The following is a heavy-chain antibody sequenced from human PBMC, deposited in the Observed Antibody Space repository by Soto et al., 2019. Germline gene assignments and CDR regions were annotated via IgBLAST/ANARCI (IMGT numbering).Heavy chain of an antibody. CDR1: GFTFSSYA. CDR2: ISGRGGGT. D-gene: IGHD4-17*01. Sequence: PGGSQRLSCAASGFTFSSYAMSWVRQAPGKGLEWVSGISGRGGGTYYADSVKGRFTISRDNSKNTLYLQMNSLRAEDTAVYYCAKNGRDTTLTTLDYWAQGTLVTVSS. CDR3: AKNGRDTTLTTLDY. J-gene: IGHJ4*02. V-gene: IGHV3-23*01.